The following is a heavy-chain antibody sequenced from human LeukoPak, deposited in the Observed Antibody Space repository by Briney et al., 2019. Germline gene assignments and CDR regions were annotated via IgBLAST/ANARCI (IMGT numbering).Heavy chain of an antibody. CDR2: LTGGSDNS. CDR3: ARERGYSYGYGDY. CDR1: GFTFSSSA. J-gene: IGHJ4*02. V-gene: IGHV3-23*01. D-gene: IGHD5-18*01. Sequence: GGSLRLSCAASGFTFSSSAMTWVRQAPGKGLEWVSSLTGGSDNSEHADSVKGRFSISRDNSKNTLYLQMNSLTAEDTAVYYCARERGYSYGYGDYWGQGTLVTVSS.